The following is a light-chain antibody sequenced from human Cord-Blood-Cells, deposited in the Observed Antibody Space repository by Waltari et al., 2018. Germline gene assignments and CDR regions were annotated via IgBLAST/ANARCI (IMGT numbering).Light chain of an antibody. J-gene: IGKJ2*01. CDR1: QSVLYSSNNKNY. CDR3: QQYYSTPYT. Sequence: EIVMTQSPDSLDVSLGARANINFKSNQSVLYSSNNKNYLTWYQQKPGQPPKLLIYWAATRESGVPDRFSGSGSGTDFTLTISSLQAEDVAVYYCQQYYSTPYTFGQGTKLEIK. V-gene: IGKV4-1*01. CDR2: WAA.